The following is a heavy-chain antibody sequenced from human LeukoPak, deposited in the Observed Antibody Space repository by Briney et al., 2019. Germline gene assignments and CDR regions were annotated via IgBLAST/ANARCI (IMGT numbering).Heavy chain of an antibody. Sequence: GGSLRLSFAASGFTFSSYRMKWGRQAPGNVLHWVSSISSSSSYIYYADSVKGRFTISRDNAKNSLYLQMNSLRAEDTAVYYCARDLGATIPHWYFDLWGRGTLVTVSS. D-gene: IGHD5-12*01. CDR3: ARDLGATIPHWYFDL. J-gene: IGHJ2*01. V-gene: IGHV3-21*01. CDR1: GFTFSSYR. CDR2: ISSSSSYI.